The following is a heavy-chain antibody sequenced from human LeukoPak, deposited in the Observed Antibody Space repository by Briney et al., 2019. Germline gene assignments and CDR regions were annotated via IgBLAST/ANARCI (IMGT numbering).Heavy chain of an antibody. D-gene: IGHD6-13*01. V-gene: IGHV3-21*01. J-gene: IGHJ6*03. CDR1: GFTFSSYS. CDR3: ARDHIAAADNCYYYYYMDV. Sequence: TGGSLRLSCAASGFTFSSYSVNWVRQAPGKGLEWVSSISSSSSYIYYADSVKGRFTISRDNAKNSLYLQMNSLRAEDTAVYYCARDHIAAADNCYYYYYMDVWGKGTRVTVSS. CDR2: ISSSSSYI.